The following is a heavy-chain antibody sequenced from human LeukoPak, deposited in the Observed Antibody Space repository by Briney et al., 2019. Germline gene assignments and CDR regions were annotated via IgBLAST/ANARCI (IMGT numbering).Heavy chain of an antibody. D-gene: IGHD3-10*01. V-gene: IGHV1-2*02. J-gene: IGHJ3*02. CDR3: ARDLDYYGSGSFFNI. CDR1: GYRFSDYY. Sequence: ASVKVSCKTSGYRFSDYYMHWVRQAPGQGLEWMGWVNSNSGGTHYAQKFEGRVTMTRDTSISTAYMELSRLRSGDTAVYYCARDLDYYGSGSFFNIWGQGTMVTVSS. CDR2: VNSNSGGT.